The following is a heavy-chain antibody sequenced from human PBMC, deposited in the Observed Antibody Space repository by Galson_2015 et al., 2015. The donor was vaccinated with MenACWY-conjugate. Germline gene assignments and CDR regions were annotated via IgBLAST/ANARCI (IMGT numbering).Heavy chain of an antibody. CDR1: GFTFSDYG. D-gene: IGHD6-19*01. V-gene: IGHV3-30*02. CDR2: VRFDGSKI. Sequence: SLRLSCAASGFTFSDYGMHWVRQAPGKGLEWVAFVRFDGSKIYYAESVKGRFTISRDSSENTLFLQMNRLGAEDTAVYYCAKDYPHRSCSFDYWGQGALVTVSS. CDR3: AKDYPHRSCSFDY. J-gene: IGHJ4*02.